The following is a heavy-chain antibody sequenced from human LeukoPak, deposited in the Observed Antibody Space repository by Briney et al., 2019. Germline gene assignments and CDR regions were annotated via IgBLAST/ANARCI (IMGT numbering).Heavy chain of an antibody. CDR1: GFTFSNSW. Sequence: GGSLRLSCVTSGFTFSNSWMTWVRQAPGKGLEWVANMNPDGSGKYYVDSVKGRFIVSRDNAKNSVYLQMNSLRAEDTAVYYCADITGDLNFWGQGTLVTVSS. V-gene: IGHV3-7*01. J-gene: IGHJ4*02. CDR3: ADITGDLNF. CDR2: MNPDGSGK. D-gene: IGHD7-27*01.